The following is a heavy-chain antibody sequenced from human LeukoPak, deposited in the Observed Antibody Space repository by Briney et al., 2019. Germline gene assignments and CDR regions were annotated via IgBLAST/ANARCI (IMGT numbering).Heavy chain of an antibody. V-gene: IGHV1-46*01. CDR1: GYTFTTYY. J-gene: IGHJ4*02. CDR2: INPSGGST. CDR3: ARDRNPTYHYDSSGYLNYFDY. Sequence: ASVKVSCKASGYTFTTYYMHWVRQAPGQGLEWMGIINPSGGSTSYAQKFQGRVTMARDTSTSTVYMELSSLRSEDTAVYYCARDRNPTYHYDSSGYLNYFDYWGQGTLVTVSS. D-gene: IGHD3-22*01.